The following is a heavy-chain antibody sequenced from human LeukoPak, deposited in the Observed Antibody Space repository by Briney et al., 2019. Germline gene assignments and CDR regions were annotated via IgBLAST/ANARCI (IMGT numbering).Heavy chain of an antibody. CDR1: GFTFSSYA. Sequence: SGGSLRLSCAASGFTFSSYAMHWVRQAPGKGLEWVAVISYDGSNKYYADSVKGRFTISRDNSKNTLYLQMNSLRAEDTAVYYCARAPIVATIGSGLGWFDPWGQGTLVTVSS. J-gene: IGHJ5*02. V-gene: IGHV3-30*04. CDR3: ARAPIVATIGSGLGWFDP. D-gene: IGHD5-12*01. CDR2: ISYDGSNK.